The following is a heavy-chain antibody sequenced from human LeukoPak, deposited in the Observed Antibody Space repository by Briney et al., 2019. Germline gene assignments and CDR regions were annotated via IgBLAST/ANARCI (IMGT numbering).Heavy chain of an antibody. D-gene: IGHD3-22*01. CDR2: ISSSSSHV. J-gene: IGHJ4*02. Sequence: GGSQRLSCAASGFTFSSYSLSWVRQAPGKGLEWVSSISSSSSHVYYADSVKGRFTISRDNAKNSLYLQMNSLRAEDTAVYFCARDKSYDGSGHLLHWGQGTLVTVSS. V-gene: IGHV3-21*01. CDR1: GFTFSSYS. CDR3: ARDKSYDGSGHLLH.